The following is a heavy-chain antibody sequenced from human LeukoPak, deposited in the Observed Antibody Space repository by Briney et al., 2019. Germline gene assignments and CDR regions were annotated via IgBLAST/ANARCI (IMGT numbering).Heavy chain of an antibody. Sequence: GGSLRLSCAASGFPFSSYSMDWVRHAPGKGLEWVSYISSSSSYIYYAGSVKGRFTISRDNAKNSLYLQMNSLRAEDTAVYYCARDSLYYYDSSGYYPSTPDYWGQGTLVTVSS. J-gene: IGHJ4*02. CDR2: ISSSSSYI. CDR1: GFPFSSYS. V-gene: IGHV3-21*01. D-gene: IGHD3-22*01. CDR3: ARDSLYYYDSSGYYPSTPDY.